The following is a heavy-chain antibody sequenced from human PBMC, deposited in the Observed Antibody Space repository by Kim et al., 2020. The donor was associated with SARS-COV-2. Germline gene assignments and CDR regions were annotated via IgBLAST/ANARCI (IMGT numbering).Heavy chain of an antibody. J-gene: IGHJ3*02. D-gene: IGHD1-26*01. CDR3: AREGSGIVGATNAFDI. V-gene: IGHV1-69*01. Sequence: KFQGRVTITADESTSTAYMELSSLRSEDTAVYYCAREGSGIVGATNAFDIWGQGTMVTVSS.